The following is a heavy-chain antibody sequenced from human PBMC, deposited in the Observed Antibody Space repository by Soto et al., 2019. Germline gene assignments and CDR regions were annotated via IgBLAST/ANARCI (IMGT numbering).Heavy chain of an antibody. CDR2: LFHTGTT. J-gene: IGHJ4*02. V-gene: IGHV4-34*12. D-gene: IGHD3-10*01. CDR3: TRRPDGSGNFNW. Sequence: PSETLSLTCAVYGGSFSGYYWSWIRQPPGKGLEWIAELFHTGTTHSNPSLMSRVTISVDKSKNQFSLKMTSVTAADTAVYYCTRRPDGSGNFNWWGQGTLVTVPQ. CDR1: GGSFSGYY.